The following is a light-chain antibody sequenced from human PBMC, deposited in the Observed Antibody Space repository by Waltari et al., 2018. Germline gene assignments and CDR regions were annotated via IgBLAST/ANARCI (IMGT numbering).Light chain of an antibody. CDR2: DVS. CDR3: SSYTSSSTYV. V-gene: IGLV2-14*03. Sequence: QSALTQPASVSGSPGQSIAISCTGTSSDVGGYNDVSWYHQHPGKAPKLIIYDVSNRPSGVSDRFSGSKSGNTASLTISGLQTEDEADYYCSSYTSSSTYVFGIGTKVTVL. CDR1: SSDVGGYND. J-gene: IGLJ1*01.